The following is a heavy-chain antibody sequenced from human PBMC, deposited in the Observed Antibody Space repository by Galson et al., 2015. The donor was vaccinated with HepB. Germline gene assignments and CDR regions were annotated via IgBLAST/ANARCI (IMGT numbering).Heavy chain of an antibody. CDR2: IYYSGST. J-gene: IGHJ3*02. Sequence: LSLTCTVSGGSISSGDFHWSWIRQPPGKGLEWIGYIYYSGSTYYNPSLKSRVTISVDTSKNQFSLKLNSVTAADTAVYYCATSSYYYDRGNAFDIWGQGTLFTVSS. V-gene: IGHV4-30-4*01. CDR3: ATSSYYYDRGNAFDI. CDR1: GGSISSGDFH. D-gene: IGHD3-10*02.